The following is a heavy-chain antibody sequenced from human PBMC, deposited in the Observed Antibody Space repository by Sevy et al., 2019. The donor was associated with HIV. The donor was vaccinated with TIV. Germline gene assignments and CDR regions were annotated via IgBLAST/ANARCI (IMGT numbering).Heavy chain of an antibody. CDR2: ISYDGSNK. J-gene: IGHJ4*02. CDR3: ARDYYGDPDGLEY. Sequence: GGSLRLSCAASGFTFSSYAMHWVRQAPGKGLEWVAVISYDGSNKYYADSVKGRFTISRDNSKNTLYLQMNSLRAEDTAVYYCARDYYGDPDGLEYWGQGTLVTVSS. V-gene: IGHV3-30-3*01. CDR1: GFTFSSYA. D-gene: IGHD4-17*01.